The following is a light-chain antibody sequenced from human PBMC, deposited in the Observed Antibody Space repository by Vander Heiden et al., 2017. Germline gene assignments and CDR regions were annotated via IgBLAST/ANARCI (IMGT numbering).Light chain of an antibody. CDR2: GAS. J-gene: IGKJ1*01. V-gene: IGKV3-20*01. CDR3: HQYGTSPRT. CDR1: QNVSSTY. Sequence: EVVLTLSPSTLSLSPGDRATPSCRTSQNVSSTYLAWYQQKPGQPPRLLIYGASRRATGIPDRFSGSGSGTDFTLTITTLEPEDFAVYYCHQYGTSPRTFGQGTKVEIK.